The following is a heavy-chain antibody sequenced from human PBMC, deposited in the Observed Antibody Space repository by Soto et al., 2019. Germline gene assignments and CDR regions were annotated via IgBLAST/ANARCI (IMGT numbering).Heavy chain of an antibody. CDR1: GYNFTAFW. CDR2: IDPSDSYT. V-gene: IGHV5-10-1*01. Sequence: PGESLKISCNSSGYNFTAFWIHLVRQMPGKGLEWLGKIDPSDSYTNYSPSFEGHVTISTDNSITTAYLQWSSLRASDTALYFCARVHKNWFDSWAQGTMVTVSS. CDR3: ARVHKNWFDS. J-gene: IGHJ5*01.